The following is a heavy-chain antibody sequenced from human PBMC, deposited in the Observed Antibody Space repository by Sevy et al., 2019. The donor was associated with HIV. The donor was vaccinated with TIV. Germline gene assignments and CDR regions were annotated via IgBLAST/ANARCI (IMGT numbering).Heavy chain of an antibody. V-gene: IGHV3-30*03. J-gene: IGHJ1*01. CDR1: GFTFSSYS. CDR3: ALERLSSNVAEYFQN. Sequence: GGSLRLSCAASGFTFSSYSMNWVRQAPGKGLEWVATISYDGSNKHYADSVKGRFTLSRDNSKNSLFLQMNSLRAEDTAVYYCALERLSSNVAEYFQNWGQGTLVTVSS. CDR2: ISYDGSNK. D-gene: IGHD1-1*01.